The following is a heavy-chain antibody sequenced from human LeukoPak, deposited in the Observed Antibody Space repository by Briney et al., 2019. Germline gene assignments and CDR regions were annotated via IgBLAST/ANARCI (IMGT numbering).Heavy chain of an antibody. CDR1: GYTFTGYY. CDR2: INPNSGGT. D-gene: IGHD3-10*01. CDR3: ARDPDTVRGVIPRPAWYYYYTDV. J-gene: IGHJ6*03. V-gene: IGHV1-2*02. Sequence: ASVKVSCKASGYTFTGYYMHWVRQAPGQGLEWMGWINPNSGGTNYAQKFQGRVTMTRDTSISTAYMELSRLRSDDTAVYYCARDPDTVRGVIPRPAWYYYYTDVWGKGTTVTVSS.